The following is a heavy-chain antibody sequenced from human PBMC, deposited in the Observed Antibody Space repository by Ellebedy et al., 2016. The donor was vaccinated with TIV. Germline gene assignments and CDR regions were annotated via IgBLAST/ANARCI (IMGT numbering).Heavy chain of an antibody. CDR3: ARDRKALWFGEPQNWFDP. CDR1: GYTFTSNY. J-gene: IGHJ5*02. CDR2: INPSGGSA. V-gene: IGHV1-46*01. D-gene: IGHD3-10*01. Sequence: ASVKVSXXASGYTFTSNYMHWVRQAPGQGLEWMGIINPSGGSATYAQKFQGRVTMTRDTSTSTVYMELSSLRSEDTAVYYCARDRKALWFGEPQNWFDPWGQGTLVTVSS.